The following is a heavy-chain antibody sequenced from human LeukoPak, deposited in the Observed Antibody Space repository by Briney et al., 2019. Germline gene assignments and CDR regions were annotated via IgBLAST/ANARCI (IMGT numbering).Heavy chain of an antibody. D-gene: IGHD6-13*01. J-gene: IGHJ4*02. CDR1: GFTFSSYS. V-gene: IGHV3-21*01. CDR3: ARGRRYSSSWYYFDY. Sequence: GGSLRLSCAASGFTFSSYSMNWVRQAPGKGLEWVSSISSSSSYIYYADSVKGRFTISRDNAKNSLYLQMNSLRAEDTAVYYCARGRRYSSSWYYFDYWGQGTLVTVSS. CDR2: ISSSSSYI.